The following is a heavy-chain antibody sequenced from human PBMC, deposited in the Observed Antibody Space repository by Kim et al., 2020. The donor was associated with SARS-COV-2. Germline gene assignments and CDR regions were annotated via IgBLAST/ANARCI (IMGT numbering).Heavy chain of an antibody. D-gene: IGHD4-4*01. CDR3: ARPAFKTTVTPDY. J-gene: IGHJ4*02. Sequence: ASVKVSCKASGYTFTGYYMHWVRQAPGQGLEWMGWINPNSGGTNYAQKFQGRVTMTRDTSISTAYMELSRLRSDDTAVYYCARPAFKTTVTPDYWGQGTLVTVSS. CDR2: INPNSGGT. V-gene: IGHV1-2*02. CDR1: GYTFTGYY.